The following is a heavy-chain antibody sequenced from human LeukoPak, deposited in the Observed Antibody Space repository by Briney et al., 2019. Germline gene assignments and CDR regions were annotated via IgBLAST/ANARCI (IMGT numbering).Heavy chain of an antibody. J-gene: IGHJ4*02. CDR1: GFTFSSYA. Sequence: PGGSLRLSCAASGFTFSSYAMSWVRQAPGKGLEWVSAISGSVGSTFYADSVKGRFTISRDNSKNTLYLQMNSLRAEDTAVYYCARVSGGYSGYDSVRIFDYWGQGTLVTVSS. CDR3: ARVSGGYSGYDSVRIFDY. CDR2: ISGSVGST. V-gene: IGHV3-23*01. D-gene: IGHD5-12*01.